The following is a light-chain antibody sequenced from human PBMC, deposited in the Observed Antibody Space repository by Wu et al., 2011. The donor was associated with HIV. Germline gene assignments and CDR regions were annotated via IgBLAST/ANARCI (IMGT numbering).Light chain of an antibody. CDR3: QQLNRYPLT. CDR1: RDISSS. Sequence: IQLTQSPSSLSASVGDRVTLTCRASRDISSSLAWYQQQPGRAPKLLIYTASTLQSGVPSRFSGSGSGTDFTLTISSLQPEDFATYYCQQLNRYPLTFGGGPRWRSN. J-gene: IGKJ4*01. CDR2: TAS. V-gene: IGKV1-9*01.